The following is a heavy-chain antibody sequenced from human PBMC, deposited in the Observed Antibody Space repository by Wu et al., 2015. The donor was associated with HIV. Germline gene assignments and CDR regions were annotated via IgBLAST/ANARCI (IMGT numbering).Heavy chain of an antibody. CDR2: INPNSGGT. D-gene: IGHD3-10*01. J-gene: IGHJ4*02. Sequence: LVQSGAEVKKPGASVKVSCKASGYTFTDYYMHWVRQAPGQGLEWVGWINPNSGGTNYAQKFQGRVTMTRDTSISTVYMELSRLRYDDTAMYYCARVGTLLRGVSFLVYWGQGTLVTVSS. V-gene: IGHV1-2*02. CDR3: ARVGTLLRGVSFLVY. CDR1: GYTFTDYY.